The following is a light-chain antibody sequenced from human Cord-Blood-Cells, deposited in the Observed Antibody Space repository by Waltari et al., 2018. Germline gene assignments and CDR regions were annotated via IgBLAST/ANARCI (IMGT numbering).Light chain of an antibody. V-gene: IGKV1-27*01. CDR2: AAS. J-gene: IGKJ4*01. Sequence: DIQMTQSPSSLSASVGDRVTITCRASQGISNYLAWYQQKPGKVPKLLIYAASTLQSGVPSRFSGCGSGTDFTLTISSLHPEDVATYYCQKYNSASFGGGTKVEIK. CDR1: QGISNY. CDR3: QKYNSAS.